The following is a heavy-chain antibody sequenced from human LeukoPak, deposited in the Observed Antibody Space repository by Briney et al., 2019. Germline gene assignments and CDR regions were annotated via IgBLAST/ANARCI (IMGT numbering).Heavy chain of an antibody. Sequence: GGSLRLSCAASGFTFSTYAMSWVRQAPGKGLEWVSAITNSGDNTYYADSVKGRFTISRDNSKNTLYLQINSLRAEDTAIYYCAKAPMEDSWYIHFDYWGQGTLVTVSS. CDR1: GFTFSTYA. CDR3: AKAPMEDSWYIHFDY. J-gene: IGHJ4*02. V-gene: IGHV3-23*01. CDR2: ITNSGDNT. D-gene: IGHD6-13*01.